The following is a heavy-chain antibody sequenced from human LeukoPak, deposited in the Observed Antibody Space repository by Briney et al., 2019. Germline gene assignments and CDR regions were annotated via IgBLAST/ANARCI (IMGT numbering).Heavy chain of an antibody. V-gene: IGHV4-61*02. J-gene: IGHJ4*02. CDR2: IYTSGST. CDR1: GGSISSGSYY. Sequence: SETLSLTCTVSGGSISSGSYYWSWIRQPAGKGLEWIGRIYTSGSTNYNPSLKSRVTISVDTSKNQFSLTLSSVTAADTAVYYCARGGDYWGQGTLVTVSS. CDR3: ARGGDY.